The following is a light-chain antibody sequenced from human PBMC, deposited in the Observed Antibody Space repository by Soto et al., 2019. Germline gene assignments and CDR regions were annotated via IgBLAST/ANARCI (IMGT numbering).Light chain of an antibody. J-gene: IGKJ1*01. CDR2: KAS. CDR3: QQHNPYYPWT. CDR1: QSITTW. Sequence: DIQMTQSPFTLSASVGDRVTITCRASQSITTWLAWYQQKPGKAPKVLINKASNLEGGVPSRFSGSGSGTEFSLTISSLQPDDFATYYCQQHNPYYPWTFGQGTKVEIK. V-gene: IGKV1-5*03.